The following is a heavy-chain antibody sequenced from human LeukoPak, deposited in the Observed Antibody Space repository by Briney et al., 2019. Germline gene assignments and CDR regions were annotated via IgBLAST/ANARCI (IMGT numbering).Heavy chain of an antibody. V-gene: IGHV4-59*01. CDR3: ARARRSCSGGSCLFDY. CDR1: GCSISNYY. D-gene: IGHD2-15*01. CDR2: IYYTGST. J-gene: IGHJ4*02. Sequence: PSETLSLTCTVSGCSISNYYWSWIRQPSGKGLECIGHIYYTGSTNYNPSLKSRLPISVGTSKKQFSLKLKAVTAADTAVYYCARARRSCSGGSCLFDYWGQGTLVTVSS.